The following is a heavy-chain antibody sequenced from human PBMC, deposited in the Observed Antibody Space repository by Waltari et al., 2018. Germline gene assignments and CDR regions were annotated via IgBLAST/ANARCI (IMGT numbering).Heavy chain of an antibody. CDR3: ARQSHSFYYHTDGYFWHGFDV. D-gene: IGHD3-22*01. Sequence: QVQLQESGPGLAKPSETLSLTCTVSGVSITASDYYWGWIRQPPGKALEWVGTIYYDDRTFYTPSLRSRVTLSLDTSKNEFSLTLSSVTAADTALFFCARQSHSFYYHTDGYFWHGFDVWGPGAMVTVSS. CDR1: GVSITASDYY. CDR2: IYYDDRT. V-gene: IGHV4-39*01. J-gene: IGHJ3*01.